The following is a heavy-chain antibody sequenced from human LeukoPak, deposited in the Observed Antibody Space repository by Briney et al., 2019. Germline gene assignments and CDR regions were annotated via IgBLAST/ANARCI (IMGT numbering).Heavy chain of an antibody. D-gene: IGHD3-22*01. CDR1: GFTFSSYG. CDR3: AGIAPRMIVVVITGY. V-gene: IGHV3-30*03. J-gene: IGHJ4*02. CDR2: ISYDGSNK. Sequence: PGGSPRLSCAASGFTFSSYGMHWVRQAPGKGLEWVAVISYDGSNKYYADSVKGRFTISRDNSKNTLYLQMNSLRAEDTAVYYCAGIAPRMIVVVITGYWGQGTLVTVSS.